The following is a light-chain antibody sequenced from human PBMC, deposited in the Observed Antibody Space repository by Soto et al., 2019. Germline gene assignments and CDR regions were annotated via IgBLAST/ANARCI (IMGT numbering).Light chain of an antibody. Sequence: ELVLTQSPGTLSLSPGERATLSCRASQSVSSSYLTWYQQKPGQAPRLLIYGASSSATGIPDRFSGSGPGKDFTLTISSLAPEDVAVYYSSQSGSSTNLSFRGGTK. CDR3: SQSGSSTNLS. J-gene: IGKJ4*01. CDR1: QSVSSSY. V-gene: IGKV3-20*01. CDR2: GAS.